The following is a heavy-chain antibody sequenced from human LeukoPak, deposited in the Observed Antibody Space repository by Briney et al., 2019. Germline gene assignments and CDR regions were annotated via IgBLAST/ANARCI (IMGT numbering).Heavy chain of an antibody. CDR3: ARDLRDDSSGYNNWFDP. D-gene: IGHD3-22*01. CDR1: GYTFTSYA. Sequence: GASVKVSCKASGYTFTSYAMHWVRQAPGQRLEWMGWINAGNGNTKYSQKFQSRVTITRDTSASTAYMELSSLRSEDTAVYYCARDLRDDSSGYNNWFDPWGQGTLVTVSS. V-gene: IGHV1-3*01. CDR2: INAGNGNT. J-gene: IGHJ5*02.